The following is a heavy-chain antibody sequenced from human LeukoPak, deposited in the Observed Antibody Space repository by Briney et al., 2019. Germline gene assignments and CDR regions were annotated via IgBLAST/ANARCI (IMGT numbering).Heavy chain of an antibody. V-gene: IGHV4-34*01. CDR2: INHSGST. J-gene: IGHJ4*02. CDR3: ARSPGTYYNVFRTYFDY. CDR1: GGSFSGYY. Sequence: SETLSLTCTVSGGSFSGYYWSWIRQPPGKGLEWIGEINHSGSTNYNPSLKSRVTISLGTSKTQFSLRLSPMTAADAAVYYCARSPGTYYNVFRTYFDYWGQGTLVTVSS. D-gene: IGHD3-10*01.